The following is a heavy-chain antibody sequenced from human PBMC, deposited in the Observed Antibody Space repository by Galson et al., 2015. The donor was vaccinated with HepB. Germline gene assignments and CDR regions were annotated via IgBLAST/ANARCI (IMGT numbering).Heavy chain of an antibody. V-gene: IGHV7-4-1*02. D-gene: IGHD5-24*01. Sequence: PVKVSCKVSGYTFTSYGMNWVRQAPGQGLEWIGWINTNTGNPTYAQGFTGRFVFSLDTSVSTAYLEISSLEAEDTAVYYCARDTSYVEMATIFYYYGMDVWGQGTTVTVSS. CDR2: INTNTGNP. J-gene: IGHJ6*02. CDR3: ARDTSYVEMATIFYYYGMDV. CDR1: GYTFTSYG.